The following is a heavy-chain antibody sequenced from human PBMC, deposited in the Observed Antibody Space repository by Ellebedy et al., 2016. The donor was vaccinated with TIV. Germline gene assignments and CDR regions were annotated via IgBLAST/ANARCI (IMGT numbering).Heavy chain of an antibody. V-gene: IGHV3-66*01. D-gene: IGHD1-1*01. Sequence: GGSLRLSCAASEFTVSSNYMSWVRQAPGRGLEWVSVISTGLSTHYEDSVKGRFTVSRDDSNNTLHLQMHSLRAEDTAVYFCATESFNDVELKIWGVFNMWGQGTMVTVSS. CDR1: EFTVSSNY. CDR2: ISTGLST. J-gene: IGHJ3*02. CDR3: ATESFNDVELKIWGVFNM.